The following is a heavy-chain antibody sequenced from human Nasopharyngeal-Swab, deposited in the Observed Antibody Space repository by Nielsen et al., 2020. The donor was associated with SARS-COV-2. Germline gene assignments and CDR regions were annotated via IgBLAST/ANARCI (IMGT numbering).Heavy chain of an antibody. CDR3: ARDAPAHYGAFY. J-gene: IGHJ4*02. D-gene: IGHD4-17*01. CDR2: IAHDASNE. CDR1: GFTFSSFG. V-gene: IGHV3-30*03. Sequence: GASLKISCAASGFTFSSFGMHWVRQAPGKGLEWVAFIAHDASNEYYGDSVKGRFSISRNSSKNTLHLQMDSLRGEDTAVYYCARDAPAHYGAFYWGRGTLVTVSS.